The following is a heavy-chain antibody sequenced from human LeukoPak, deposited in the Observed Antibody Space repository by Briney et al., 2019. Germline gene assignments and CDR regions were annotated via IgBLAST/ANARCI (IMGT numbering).Heavy chain of an antibody. CDR3: ARDLRRYCSSTSCSPFSYFDY. CDR1: GFTFSSYS. Sequence: GGSLRLSCAASGFTFSSYSMNWVRQAPGKGLEWVSYISSSSSTIYYADSVKGRFTISRDNAKDSLYLQMNSLRAEDTAVYYCARDLRRYCSSTSCSPFSYFDYWGQGTLVTVSS. V-gene: IGHV3-48*04. D-gene: IGHD2-2*01. CDR2: ISSSSSTI. J-gene: IGHJ4*02.